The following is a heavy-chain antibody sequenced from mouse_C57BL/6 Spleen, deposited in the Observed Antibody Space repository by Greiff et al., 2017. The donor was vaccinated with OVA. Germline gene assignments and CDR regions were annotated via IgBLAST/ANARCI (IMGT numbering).Heavy chain of an antibody. Sequence: VQLQQSGPELVKPGASVKISCKASGYTFTDYYMNWVKQSHGKSLEWIGDINPNNGGTSYNQKFKGKATLTVDKSSSTAYMELRSLTSEDSAVYYCVYGYDGYFDYWGQGTTLTVSS. J-gene: IGHJ2*01. D-gene: IGHD2-2*01. V-gene: IGHV1-26*01. CDR3: VYGYDGYFDY. CDR1: GYTFTDYY. CDR2: INPNNGGT.